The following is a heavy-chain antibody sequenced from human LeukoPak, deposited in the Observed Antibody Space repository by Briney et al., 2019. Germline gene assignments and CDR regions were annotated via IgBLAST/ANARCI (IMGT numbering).Heavy chain of an antibody. J-gene: IGHJ6*03. CDR1: GYTLTELS. D-gene: IGHD3-10*01. V-gene: IGHV1-24*01. CDR2: FDPEDGET. CDR3: ATSGGKYYYYYYIDV. Sequence: GSSVKVSYKVTGYTLTELSMHWVRQAPGKGREGVGGFDPEDGETIYAQKFPGRLTMTEVTSTDTAYMELSSLRSEDTAVYYCATSGGKYYYYYYIDVWGKGTTVTVSS.